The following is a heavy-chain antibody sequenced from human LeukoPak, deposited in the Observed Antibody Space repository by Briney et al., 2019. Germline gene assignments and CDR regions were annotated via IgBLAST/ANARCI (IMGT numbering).Heavy chain of an antibody. J-gene: IGHJ4*02. CDR2: INHSGST. CDR1: GGSFSGYY. CDR3: ARGPYYYDKFDY. V-gene: IGHV4-34*01. Sequence: PSETPSLTCAVYGGSFSGYYWSWIRQPPGKGLEWIGEINHSGSTNYNPSLKSRVTISVDTSKNQFSLKLSSVTAADTAVYYCARGPYYYDKFDYWGQGTLVTVSS. D-gene: IGHD3-22*01.